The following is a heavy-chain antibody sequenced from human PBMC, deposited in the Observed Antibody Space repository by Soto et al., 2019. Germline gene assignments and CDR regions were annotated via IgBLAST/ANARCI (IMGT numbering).Heavy chain of an antibody. J-gene: IGHJ6*02. CDR3: AIGLHASEWFGESYGMDV. CDR1: GFTFSSYG. Sequence: GGSLRLSCAASGFTFSSYGMHWVRQAPGKGLEWVAVISYDGSNKYYADSVKGRFTISRDNSKNTLYLQMNSLRAEDTAVYYCAIGLHASEWFGESYGMDVWGQGTTVTVSS. CDR2: ISYDGSNK. D-gene: IGHD3-10*01. V-gene: IGHV3-30*03.